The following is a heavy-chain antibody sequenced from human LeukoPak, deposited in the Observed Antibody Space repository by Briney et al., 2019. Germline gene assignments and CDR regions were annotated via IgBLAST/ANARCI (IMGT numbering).Heavy chain of an antibody. D-gene: IGHD3-3*01. Sequence: GGSLRLSCAASGFTFRSYAMSWVREAPGKGLGWVSAISGSGDSTYYADSVKGRFPISRDNAKNSLYLQTNGLRAEDTAVYYCARDGYDFWSGPNAFDIWGQGTIVTVSS. CDR3: ARDGYDFWSGPNAFDI. V-gene: IGHV3-23*01. J-gene: IGHJ3*02. CDR1: GFTFRSYA. CDR2: ISGSGDST.